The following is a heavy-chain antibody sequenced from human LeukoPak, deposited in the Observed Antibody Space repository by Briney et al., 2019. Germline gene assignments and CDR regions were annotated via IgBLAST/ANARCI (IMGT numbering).Heavy chain of an antibody. Sequence: PGGSLRLSCAASGFTFSSYAMSWVRQAPGKGLEWVSAISGSGGSTNNAESVKGRFTISRDNSKNTLYLQMNSLRVEDTAVHYCAGSVAGTFGFYIDYWGQGTLVTVSS. V-gene: IGHV3-23*01. CDR3: AGSVAGTFGFYIDY. CDR2: ISGSGGST. CDR1: GFTFSSYA. D-gene: IGHD6-19*01. J-gene: IGHJ4*02.